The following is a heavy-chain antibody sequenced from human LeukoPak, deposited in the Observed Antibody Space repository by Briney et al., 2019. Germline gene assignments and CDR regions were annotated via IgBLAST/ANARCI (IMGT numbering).Heavy chain of an antibody. CDR2: IKQDGSEK. J-gene: IGHJ5*02. CDR1: GFTFSSYW. V-gene: IGHV3-7*01. Sequence: PGGSLRLSCAASGFTFSSYWMSWVRQAPGKGLEWVANIKQDGSEKYYVDSVKGRFTISRDNAENSLYLQMNSLRAEDTAVYYCARYHSSWFGESWFDPWGQGTLVTVSS. D-gene: IGHD3-10*01. CDR3: ARYHSSWFGESWFDP.